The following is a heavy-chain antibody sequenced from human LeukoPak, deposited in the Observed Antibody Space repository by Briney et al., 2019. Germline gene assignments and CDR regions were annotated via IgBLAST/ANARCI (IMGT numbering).Heavy chain of an antibody. Sequence: SVKVSCKASGGTFSSYAISWVRQAPGQGLEWMGGIIPIFGTANYAQRFQGRVTITADESTSTAYMELSSLRSEDTAMYYCAKGSGSYKPGDYWGQGTLVTVSS. J-gene: IGHJ4*02. D-gene: IGHD3-10*01. CDR3: AKGSGSYKPGDY. CDR2: IIPIFGTA. V-gene: IGHV1-69*13. CDR1: GGTFSSYA.